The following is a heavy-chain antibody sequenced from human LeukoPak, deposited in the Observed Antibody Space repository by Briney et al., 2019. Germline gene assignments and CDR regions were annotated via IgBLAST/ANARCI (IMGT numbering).Heavy chain of an antibody. J-gene: IGHJ4*02. Sequence: GGSLRLSCAASGLTFSSYSMTWVRQAPGTGLEWVSSISSSSSYIYYADSVKGRFTISRDNAKNSLYLQMNSLRAEDTAVYYCAKDPDTAMVPHFDYWGQGTLVTVSS. V-gene: IGHV3-21*04. CDR2: ISSSSSYI. D-gene: IGHD5-18*01. CDR1: GLTFSSYS. CDR3: AKDPDTAMVPHFDY.